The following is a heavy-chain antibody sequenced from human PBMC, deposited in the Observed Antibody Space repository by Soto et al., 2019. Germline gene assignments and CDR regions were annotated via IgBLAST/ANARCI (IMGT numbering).Heavy chain of an antibody. Sequence: SLRLSCAASGFTFSSYSMNWVRQAPGKGPEWVAVISSDGSNKYYADSVKGRFTISRDNSKNTLYLQMNSLRAEDTAVYYCAKVHYYGSGSPFDYWGQGTLVTVSS. J-gene: IGHJ4*02. D-gene: IGHD3-10*01. CDR1: GFTFSSYS. V-gene: IGHV3-30*18. CDR2: ISSDGSNK. CDR3: AKVHYYGSGSPFDY.